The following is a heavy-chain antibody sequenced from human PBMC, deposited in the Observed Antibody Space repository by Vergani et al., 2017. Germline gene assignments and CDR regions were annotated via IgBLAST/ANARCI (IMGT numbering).Heavy chain of an antibody. V-gene: IGHV3-33*01. CDR2: IWYDGSNK. Sequence: QVQLVESGGGVVQPGRSPRLSCAASGFTFSSYGMHWVRQAPGKGLEWVAVIWYDGSNKYYADSVKGRFTISRDNAKNSLYLQMNSLRDEDTAVYYCARVGIVVVPAIDYWGQGTLVTVSS. CDR1: GFTFSSYG. D-gene: IGHD2-2*01. J-gene: IGHJ4*02. CDR3: ARVGIVVVPAIDY.